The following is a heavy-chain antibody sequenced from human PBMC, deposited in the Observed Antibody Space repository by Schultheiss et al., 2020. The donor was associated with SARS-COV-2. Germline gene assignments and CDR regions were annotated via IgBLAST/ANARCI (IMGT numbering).Heavy chain of an antibody. V-gene: IGHV1-2*02. CDR3: ARVPRHMIVVVSPFDY. J-gene: IGHJ4*02. CDR1: GYTFTGYY. Sequence: ASVKVSCKASGYTFTGYYMHWVRQAPGQGLEWMGWINPNSGGTNYAQKFQGRVTMTRDTSISTAYMELSRLRSDDTAVYYCARVPRHMIVVVSPFDYWGQGTLVTVSS. CDR2: INPNSGGT. D-gene: IGHD3-22*01.